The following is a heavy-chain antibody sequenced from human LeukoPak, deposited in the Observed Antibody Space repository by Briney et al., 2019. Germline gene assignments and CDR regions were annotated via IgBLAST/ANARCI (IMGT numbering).Heavy chain of an antibody. J-gene: IGHJ4*02. CDR2: IIPIFGTA. Sequence: SVKVSCKASGGTFSSYAISWVRQAPGQGLEWMGGIIPIFGTANYAQKFQGRVTITTDESTSTAYMELSSLRSEDTAVYYCARKSVVPAAPFDYWGQGTLVTVSS. D-gene: IGHD2-2*01. V-gene: IGHV1-69*05. CDR3: ARKSVVPAAPFDY. CDR1: GGTFSSYA.